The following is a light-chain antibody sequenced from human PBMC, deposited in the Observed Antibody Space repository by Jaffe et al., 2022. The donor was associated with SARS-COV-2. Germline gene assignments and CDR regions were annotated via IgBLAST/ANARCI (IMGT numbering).Light chain of an antibody. Sequence: EIVMTQSPATLSVSLGERATLSCRASQTVSSDLAWYQQKPGQAPRLLIYGASTRATGIPARFSGSGSGTEFTLTISSLQSEDFAVYYCQQYNNWPPITFGQGTRLEIK. CDR3: QQYNNWPPIT. CDR1: QTVSSD. V-gene: IGKV3-15*01. J-gene: IGKJ5*01. CDR2: GAS.